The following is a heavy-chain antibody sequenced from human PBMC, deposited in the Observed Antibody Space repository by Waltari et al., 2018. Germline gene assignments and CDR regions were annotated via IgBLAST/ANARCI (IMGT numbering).Heavy chain of an antibody. V-gene: IGHV4-34*01. CDR1: GGSFSGYY. J-gene: IGHJ4*02. D-gene: IGHD2-15*01. Sequence: QVQLQQWGAGLLKPSETLSLTCAVYGGSFSGYYWSWIRQPPGKGLEWIGEINHSGRTNYNTSLKSRVTISVDTSKNQFSRKLSSVTAADTAVYYCARDLRLDYCSGGSCYPNDYWGQGTLVTVSS. CDR3: ARDLRLDYCSGGSCYPNDY. CDR2: INHSGRT.